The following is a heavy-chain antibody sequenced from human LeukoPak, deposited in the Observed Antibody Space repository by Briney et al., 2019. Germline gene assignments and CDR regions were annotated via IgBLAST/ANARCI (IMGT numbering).Heavy chain of an antibody. CDR2: FDPEDVET. J-gene: IGHJ4*02. CDR1: GYTLTELA. CDR3: ATYSGYAAY. D-gene: IGHD5-12*01. Sequence: ASVKVSCKVSGYTLTELAIHWVRQAPGKGLEWMGGFDPEDVETIYAQKFQGRATVTEDTYTDTAYMELSSLRSEDTAVYYCATYSGYAAYWGQGTLVSVSS. V-gene: IGHV1-24*01.